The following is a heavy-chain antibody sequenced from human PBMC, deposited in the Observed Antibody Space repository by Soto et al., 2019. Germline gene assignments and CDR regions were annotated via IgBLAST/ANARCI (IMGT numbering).Heavy chain of an antibody. Sequence: HLQESGPGLLKPSETLSLNCSVSGVSISSSTYYWGWIRQSPGKGLEWIGSWYYTGSTSYNPSLKSRVTVSADTSQNQFSLRLNSVNAADTAIYFCARHRRGWPFTSYYFDFWGQGALVTVSS. CDR2: WYYTGST. V-gene: IGHV4-39*01. J-gene: IGHJ4*02. D-gene: IGHD6-19*01. CDR1: GVSISSSTYY. CDR3: ARHRRGWPFTSYYFDF.